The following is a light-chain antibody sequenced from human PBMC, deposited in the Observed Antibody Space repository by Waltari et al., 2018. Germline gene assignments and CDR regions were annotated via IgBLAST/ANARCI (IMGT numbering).Light chain of an antibody. Sequence: DIQMTQSPSTLSASVGDRVTITCRASQSISSWLAWYQQKPGKAPKLLIYKASSLEGGVPSRFSGRGSGTEFTLTISSLQPDDFAIYYCQQYNTYSRTFGQGTKVEIK. CDR2: KAS. CDR1: QSISSW. V-gene: IGKV1-5*03. J-gene: IGKJ1*01. CDR3: QQYNTYSRT.